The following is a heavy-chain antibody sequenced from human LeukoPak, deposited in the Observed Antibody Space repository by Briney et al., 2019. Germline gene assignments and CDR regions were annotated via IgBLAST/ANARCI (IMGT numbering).Heavy chain of an antibody. Sequence: GESLKISCKGSGYSFTSYWIGWVRQMPGKDLEWMGIIYPGDSDTRYSPSFQGQVTISADKSISTAYLQWSSLKASDTAIYYCARPSDSSSDPFDYWGQGTLVTVSS. CDR2: IYPGDSDT. D-gene: IGHD6-6*01. CDR3: ARPSDSSSDPFDY. J-gene: IGHJ4*02. CDR1: GYSFTSYW. V-gene: IGHV5-51*01.